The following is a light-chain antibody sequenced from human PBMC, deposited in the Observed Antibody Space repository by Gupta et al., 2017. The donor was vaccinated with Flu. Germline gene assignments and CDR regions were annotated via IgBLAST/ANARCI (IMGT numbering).Light chain of an antibody. CDR1: QSLLYRDGNTY. CDR2: KGS. J-gene: IGKJ5*01. V-gene: IGKV2-30*01. Sequence: DVVMTQSPLSLPVSLGQPASISCRSSQSLLYRDGNTYLNWFQQRPGQSPRRLIYKGSNRDSGVPDRFSGSGSGTDFTLKISRVEAEDVAVYFCRQGEHWPITFGQGTRLEI. CDR3: RQGEHWPIT.